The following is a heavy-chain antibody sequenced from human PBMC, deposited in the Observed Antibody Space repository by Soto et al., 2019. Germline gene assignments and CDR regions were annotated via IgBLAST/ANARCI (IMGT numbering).Heavy chain of an antibody. V-gene: IGHV4-59*01. D-gene: IGHD3-22*01. J-gene: IGHJ4*02. CDR1: GGSFSVNY. CDR3: ARVPSYHSSGYPHFDF. CDR2: IFHTGST. Sequence: PSETLSLTCAVDGGSFSVNYWSWSRQPPGKGLYWIGYIFHTGSTNYNPSLKSRVTMSVDTSKNQFSLKLSSVTAADTAVYYCARVPSYHSSGYPHFDFWGKGALVTVSS.